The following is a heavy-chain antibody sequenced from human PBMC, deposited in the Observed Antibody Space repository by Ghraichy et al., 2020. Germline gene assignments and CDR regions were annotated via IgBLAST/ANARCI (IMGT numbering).Heavy chain of an antibody. CDR3: AREFYDYVWGSYRSGSPMDY. CDR2: ISAYNGNT. V-gene: IGHV1-18*04. Sequence: ASVKVSCKASGYTFTSYGISWVRQAPGQGLEWMGWISAYNGNTNYAQKLQGRVTMTTDTSTSTAYMELRSLRSDDTAVYYCAREFYDYVWGSYRSGSPMDYWGQGTLVTVSS. J-gene: IGHJ4*02. CDR1: GYTFTSYG. D-gene: IGHD3-16*02.